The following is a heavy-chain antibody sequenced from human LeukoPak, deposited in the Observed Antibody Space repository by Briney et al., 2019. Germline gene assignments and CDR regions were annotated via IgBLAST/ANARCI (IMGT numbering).Heavy chain of an antibody. Sequence: SETLSLTCGVSGGSISSGGYSWSWIRQPPGKGLEWIGYIYPSGSTYYNPSLKSRVIISGDRSKNQLSLNLSSVTAADTAVYYCARVIGVAPHDAFDIWGQGTMVTVSS. D-gene: IGHD6-13*01. CDR1: GGSISSGGYS. CDR3: ARVIGVAPHDAFDI. CDR2: IYPSGST. J-gene: IGHJ3*02. V-gene: IGHV4-30-2*01.